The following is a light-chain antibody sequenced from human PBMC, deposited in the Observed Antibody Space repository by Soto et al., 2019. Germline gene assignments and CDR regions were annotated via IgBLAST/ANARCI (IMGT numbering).Light chain of an antibody. V-gene: IGKV3-11*01. J-gene: IGKJ4*01. Sequence: EIVLTQSPANLSLSPGERATLSCRASQRISNYLAWYQQKPGQAPRLLIYDASKRATGIPVRFSGSGSGTDFTLTLSSLEPEDFAVYYCQQYSDWPLNFGGATKGDIK. CDR3: QQYSDWPLN. CDR1: QRISNY. CDR2: DAS.